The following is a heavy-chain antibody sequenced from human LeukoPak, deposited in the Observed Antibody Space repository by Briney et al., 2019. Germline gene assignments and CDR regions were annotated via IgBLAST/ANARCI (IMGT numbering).Heavy chain of an antibody. D-gene: IGHD3-22*01. CDR3: AKGLVPPGIVVVINAFDI. J-gene: IGHJ3*02. CDR2: ISGSGGST. V-gene: IGHV3-23*01. Sequence: GGSLRLSCAASGFTFSSYAMSWVRQAPGKGLEWVSAISGSGGSTYYADSVKGRFTISRDNSKNTLYLQMNSLRGEDTAVYYCAKGLVPPGIVVVINAFDIWGQGTMVTVSS. CDR1: GFTFSSYA.